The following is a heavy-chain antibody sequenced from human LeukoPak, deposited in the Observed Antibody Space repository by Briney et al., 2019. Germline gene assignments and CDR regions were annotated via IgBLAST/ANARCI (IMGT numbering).Heavy chain of an antibody. Sequence: PGGSLRLSCAASGFTFSSYGMHWVRQAPGKGLEWVAVIWYDGSNKYYVDSVKGRFTISRDNSKNTLYLQMNSLRAEDTAVYYCAKDRGTTVVIDYWGQGTLVTVSS. D-gene: IGHD4-23*01. V-gene: IGHV3-33*06. J-gene: IGHJ4*02. CDR2: IWYDGSNK. CDR3: AKDRGTTVVIDY. CDR1: GFTFSSYG.